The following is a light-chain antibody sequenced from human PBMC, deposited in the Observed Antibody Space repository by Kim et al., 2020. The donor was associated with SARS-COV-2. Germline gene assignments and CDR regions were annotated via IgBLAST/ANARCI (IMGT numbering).Light chain of an antibody. CDR3: NSRDSNDNVV. CDR1: SLRSYY. J-gene: IGLJ2*01. Sequence: VALGQTVRITCQGDSLRSYYATWYQQKPGQAPILVNYGKNNRPSGIPDRFSGSTSGNTASLTITGTQAGDEADYYCNSRDSNDNVVFGGGTKVTVL. V-gene: IGLV3-19*01. CDR2: GKN.